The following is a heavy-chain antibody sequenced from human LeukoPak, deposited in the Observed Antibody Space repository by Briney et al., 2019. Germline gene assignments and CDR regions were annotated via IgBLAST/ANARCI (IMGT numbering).Heavy chain of an antibody. D-gene: IGHD2-2*01. CDR2: IWYDGGKK. J-gene: IGHJ4*02. CDR1: GFSFSDHG. V-gene: IGHV3-33*01. CDR3: ARDYCSTTSCLDY. Sequence: PGTSLRLSCAASGFSFSDHGMHWVRQAPGKGLEWVAVIWYDGGKKYFADSVKGRFTISRDDSKNTLYLQMNSLRAEDTAVYYCARDYCSTTSCLDYWGQGTLVTVSS.